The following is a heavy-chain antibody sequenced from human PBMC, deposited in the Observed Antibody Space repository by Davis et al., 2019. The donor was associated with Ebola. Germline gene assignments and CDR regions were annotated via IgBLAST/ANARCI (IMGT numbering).Heavy chain of an antibody. CDR2: INAGNGNT. J-gene: IGHJ4*02. V-gene: IGHV1-3*01. CDR3: ARDRGGDYSFDY. D-gene: IGHD3-10*01. CDR1: GYTFTSYA. Sequence: AASVQVSCKASGYTFTSYAMHWVRQAPGQRLEWMGWINAGNGNTKYSQKFQGRVTITRDTSASTAYMELSSLRSEDTSVYYCARDRGGDYSFDYWGQGTLVTVSS.